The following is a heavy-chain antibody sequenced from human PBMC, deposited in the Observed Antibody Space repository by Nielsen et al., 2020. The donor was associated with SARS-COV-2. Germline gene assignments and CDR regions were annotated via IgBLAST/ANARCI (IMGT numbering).Heavy chain of an antibody. J-gene: IGHJ4*02. V-gene: IGHV3-53*04. Sequence: GEALKISCAVSGFTVCSNYMTWVRQAPGKGLESVSVIHGGGNTYYADSVKGRFTISRHSSNNTLFLQMNSLRAEDTAVYYCAKIAAATASADYWGQGTLVTVSS. CDR3: AKIAAATASADY. D-gene: IGHD6-13*01. CDR1: GFTVCSNY. CDR2: IHGGGNT.